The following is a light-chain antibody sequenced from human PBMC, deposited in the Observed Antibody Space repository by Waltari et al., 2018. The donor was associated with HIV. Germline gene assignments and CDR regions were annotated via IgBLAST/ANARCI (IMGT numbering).Light chain of an antibody. J-gene: IGLJ3*02. V-gene: IGLV2-11*01. Sequence: QSALTQPPSVSGSPGQSVTISCTGTTRDVGAYTFVSWYQQHPGKAPKVLIYDVSKRPSGVPDRFSGSKSGNTASLTISGLQAEDEADYYCCSYAGSYTWVFGGGTKLTVL. CDR1: TRDVGAYTF. CDR2: DVS. CDR3: CSYAGSYTWV.